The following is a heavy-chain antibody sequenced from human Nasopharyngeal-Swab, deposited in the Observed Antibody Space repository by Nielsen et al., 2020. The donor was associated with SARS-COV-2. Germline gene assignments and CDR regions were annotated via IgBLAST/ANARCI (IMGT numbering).Heavy chain of an antibody. V-gene: IGHV3-21*01. CDR1: GFTFSDYK. Sequence: GGSLRLSCAASGFTFSDYKMNWVRQAPGKGLEWVSSISGSSSSIYYTDSVKGRFTISRDNAKNSLYLQMNSLRAEDTAVYYCTRDTPAMFAYWGQGTLVTVSS. J-gene: IGHJ4*02. CDR3: TRDTPAMFAY. CDR2: ISGSSSSI.